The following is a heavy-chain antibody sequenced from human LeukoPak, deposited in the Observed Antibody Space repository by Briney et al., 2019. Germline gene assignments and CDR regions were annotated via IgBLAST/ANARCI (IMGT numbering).Heavy chain of an antibody. CDR1: GYTFTSYD. J-gene: IGHJ4*02. Sequence: ASVKVSCKASGYTFTSYDINWVRQATGQGLEWMGWMNPNSGNTGYAQKFQGRVTMTRNTSISTAYMELNSLRAEDTAVYYCAKDYDILTGYYGYWGQGTLVTVSS. D-gene: IGHD3-9*01. CDR3: AKDYDILTGYYGY. V-gene: IGHV1-8*01. CDR2: MNPNSGNT.